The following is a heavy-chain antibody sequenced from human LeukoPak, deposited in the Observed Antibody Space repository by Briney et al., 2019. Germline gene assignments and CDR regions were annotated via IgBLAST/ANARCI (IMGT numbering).Heavy chain of an antibody. Sequence: SETLSLTCTVSGGSISSSSYYWGWIRQPPGKGLEWIGSIYYSGGTYYNPSLKSRVTISVDTSKNQFSLKLSSVTAADTAVYYCARREQQLDWFDPWGQGTLVTVFS. V-gene: IGHV4-39*01. CDR3: ARREQQLDWFDP. D-gene: IGHD6-13*01. CDR2: IYYSGGT. CDR1: GGSISSSSYY. J-gene: IGHJ5*02.